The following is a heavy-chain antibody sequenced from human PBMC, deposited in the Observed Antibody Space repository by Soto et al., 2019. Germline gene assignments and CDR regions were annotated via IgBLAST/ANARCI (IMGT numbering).Heavy chain of an antibody. J-gene: IGHJ5*02. D-gene: IGHD2-15*01. CDR2: ISSSSSYI. CDR1: GFTFNDYS. V-gene: IGHV3-21*01. Sequence: GGSLRLSCEASGFTFNDYSMDWVRQAPEKGLEWVSSISSSSSYIYYADSVKGRFTISRDNAKRSLYLQMMSLTAEDTAIYYCVRGGGGGLFDPWGQGTMVTVS. CDR3: VRGGGGGLFDP.